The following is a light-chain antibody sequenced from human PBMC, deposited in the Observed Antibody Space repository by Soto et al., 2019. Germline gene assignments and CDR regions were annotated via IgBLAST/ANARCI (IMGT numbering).Light chain of an antibody. Sequence: QSALPQPASVSGSPGQSITVSCTGTSSDVGAYDYVSWYQHHPGKAPKLMIYDFSYRPSGVSNRFSGSKSGNTASLTISGLQAEDEADYYCSSYTSSSTLVFGTGTKVTVL. V-gene: IGLV2-14*03. CDR1: SSDVGAYDY. J-gene: IGLJ1*01. CDR2: DFS. CDR3: SSYTSSSTLV.